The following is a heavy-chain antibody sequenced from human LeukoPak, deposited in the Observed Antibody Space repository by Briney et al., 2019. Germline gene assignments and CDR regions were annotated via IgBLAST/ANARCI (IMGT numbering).Heavy chain of an antibody. V-gene: IGHV1-18*01. J-gene: IGHJ4*02. D-gene: IGHD4-17*01. CDR1: GYTFTIYG. CDR2: ISAYNGNT. Sequence: ASLRVSSTASGYTFTIYGISGGRQAPGQGVGRMGWISAYNGNTNYAQKLQGRATMTTDTSTSTAYMELRSLRSDDPAVYYCARLAYGANYCDSWGQGTLVTVSS. CDR3: ARLAYGANYCDS.